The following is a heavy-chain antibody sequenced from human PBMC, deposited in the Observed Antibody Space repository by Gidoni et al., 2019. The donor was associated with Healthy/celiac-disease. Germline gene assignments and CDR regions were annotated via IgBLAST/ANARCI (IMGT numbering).Heavy chain of an antibody. Sequence: EVQLVESGGGLVQPGGSLRLSCAASGFTFSSYWMSWVRQAPGKGLEWVANIKQDGSEKYYVDSVKGRFTISRDNAKNSLYLQMNSRRAEDTAVYYCARVTPYYDFWSGYYTGYFDYWGQGTLVTVSS. V-gene: IGHV3-7*01. CDR1: GFTFSSYW. CDR2: IKQDGSEK. J-gene: IGHJ4*02. CDR3: ARVTPYYDFWSGYYTGYFDY. D-gene: IGHD3-3*01.